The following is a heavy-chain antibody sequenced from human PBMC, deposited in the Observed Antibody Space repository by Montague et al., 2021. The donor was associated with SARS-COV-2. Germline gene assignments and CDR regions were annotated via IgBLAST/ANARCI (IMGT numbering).Heavy chain of an antibody. V-gene: IGHV4-59*01. CDR2: IYYSGST. CDR1: GGSINSYY. CDR3: ARVFPRWLQFDPYFDY. D-gene: IGHD5-24*01. Sequence: SETLSLTYTVSGGSINSYYWSWIRQPPGKGLEWIGYIYYSGSTNYNPSLKSRVTISVDTSKNQFSLKLSSVTAADTAVYYCARVFPRWLQFDPYFDYWGQGTLVTVSS. J-gene: IGHJ4*02.